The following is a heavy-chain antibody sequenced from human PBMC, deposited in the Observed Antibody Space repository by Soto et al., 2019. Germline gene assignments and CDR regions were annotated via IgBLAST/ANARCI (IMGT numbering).Heavy chain of an antibody. CDR3: AREFVVVVAATDAFDI. V-gene: IGHV1-3*01. D-gene: IGHD2-15*01. J-gene: IGHJ3*02. Sequence: QVQLVQSGAEVKKPGASVKVSCKASGYTFTSYAMHWVRQAPGQRLEWMGWINAGNGNTKYSQKFQGRVTITRDTSASTAYMELSSLRSEDTAVYYCAREFVVVVAATDAFDIWGQGTMVTVSS. CDR2: INAGNGNT. CDR1: GYTFTSYA.